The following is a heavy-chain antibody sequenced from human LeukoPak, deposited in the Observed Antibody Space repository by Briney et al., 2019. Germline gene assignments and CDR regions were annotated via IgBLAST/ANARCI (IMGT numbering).Heavy chain of an antibody. J-gene: IGHJ4*02. Sequence: ASVKVSCKASGYSFTSYGISWVRQAPGQGLEWMGWISAYNGNTNYAQKLQGRVTMTTDTSTSTAYMELRSLRSDDTAVYYCARGLYDFWSGRFDYWGQGTLVTVSS. V-gene: IGHV1-18*01. D-gene: IGHD3-3*01. CDR1: GYSFTSYG. CDR2: ISAYNGNT. CDR3: ARGLYDFWSGRFDY.